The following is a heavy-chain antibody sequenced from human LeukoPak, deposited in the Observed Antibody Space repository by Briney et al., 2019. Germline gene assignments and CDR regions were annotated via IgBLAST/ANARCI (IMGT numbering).Heavy chain of an antibody. CDR1: GYTLTNHY. D-gene: IGHD5-12*01. CDR2: MNPSGGST. J-gene: IGHJ4*02. Sequence: ASMKVSCKASGYTLTNHYIHWVRPAPGQGLEWMGIMNPSGGSTSYPQKFQGRVTMTRDTSTSTVYMELSSLRSEDTGVYYCARDRVSGGYVNFYYWGQGALVTVSS. CDR3: ARDRVSGGYVNFYY. V-gene: IGHV1-46*01.